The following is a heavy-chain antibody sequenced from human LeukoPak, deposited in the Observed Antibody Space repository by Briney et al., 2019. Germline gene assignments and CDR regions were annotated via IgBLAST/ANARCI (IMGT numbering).Heavy chain of an antibody. Sequence: GGSLRLSCAASGFIFSRHAMSWVRQAPGKGLEWVSTTGLESVHTLCADSVQGRFTVSRDNSRNTLDLQMDNLKVGDTAVYYCAKGDDIGKHPTRAYYFDIWGQGTLVTVSS. CDR1: GFIFSRHA. D-gene: IGHD5-24*01. CDR2: TGLESVHT. J-gene: IGHJ4*02. CDR3: AKGDDIGKHPTRAYYFDI. V-gene: IGHV3-23*01.